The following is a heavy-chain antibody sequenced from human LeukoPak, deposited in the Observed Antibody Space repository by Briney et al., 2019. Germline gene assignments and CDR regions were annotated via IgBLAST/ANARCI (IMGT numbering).Heavy chain of an antibody. Sequence: GGSLRLSCAASGFTFSSYAMSWVRQAPGKGLEWVSAISGSDAGTYYADSVKGRFTISRDNSKNTLYLQMNSLRAEDAAVYYCAKAPLGRCTGAICYSFDYWGQGTLVTVSS. V-gene: IGHV3-23*01. CDR3: AKAPLGRCTGAICYSFDY. CDR1: GFTFSSYA. CDR2: ISGSDAGT. D-gene: IGHD2-8*02. J-gene: IGHJ4*02.